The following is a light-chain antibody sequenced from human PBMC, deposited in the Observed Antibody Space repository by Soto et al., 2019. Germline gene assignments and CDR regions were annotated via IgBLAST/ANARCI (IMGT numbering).Light chain of an antibody. J-gene: IGLJ2*01. Sequence: QAVVTQDPSLTVSPGGTVTLTCASSPGAVTSADYTNWLQQKPGQAPRALIYSTSEKHSWTPARFSGSLLGGKAALTLSAAQPEDEADYYCLLYYGGAQVLFGGGTKLTVL. CDR1: PGAVTSADY. CDR3: LLYYGGAQVL. V-gene: IGLV7-43*01. CDR2: STS.